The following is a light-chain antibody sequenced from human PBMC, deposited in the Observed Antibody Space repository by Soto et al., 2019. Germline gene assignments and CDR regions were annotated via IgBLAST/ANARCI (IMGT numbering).Light chain of an antibody. CDR1: QSVPSTY. J-gene: IGKJ3*01. Sequence: VLSQSPVILSLSPGERATLSCRASQSVPSTYFAWYQQKAGQPPRLLISGTSNRATGIPDRFSGSGSGTDFTLTISSLEPEDFAVYYCQQRSNWLFTFGPGTKVDIK. CDR2: GTS. CDR3: QQRSNWLFT. V-gene: IGKV3D-20*02.